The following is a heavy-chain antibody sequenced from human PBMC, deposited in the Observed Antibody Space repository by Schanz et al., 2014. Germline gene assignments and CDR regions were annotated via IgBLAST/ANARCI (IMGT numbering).Heavy chain of an antibody. CDR1: GYTFSSNA. Sequence: EVQLVESGGGLVQPGGSLRLSCAASGYTFSSNAMSWVRQAPGKGLEWVSTISGSGGSTYYADSVKGRFTISRDNSKNTLYLQMNSLRAEDTAVYYCRLWFGELYYGMDVWGQGTTVTVSS. CDR3: RLWFGELYYGMDV. D-gene: IGHD3-10*01. CDR2: ISGSGGST. J-gene: IGHJ6*02. V-gene: IGHV3-23*04.